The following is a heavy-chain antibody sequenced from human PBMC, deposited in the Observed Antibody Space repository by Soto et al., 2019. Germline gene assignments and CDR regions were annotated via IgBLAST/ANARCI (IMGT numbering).Heavy chain of an antibody. CDR2: INHSGST. D-gene: IGHD2-2*01. CDR1: GGSFSGYY. V-gene: IGHV4-34*01. J-gene: IGHJ4*02. Sequence: PSETLSLTCAVYGGSFSGYYWSWIRQPPGKGLEWIGEINHSGSTNYNPSLKSRVTISVDTSKNQFSLKLSSVTAADTAVYYCARNQVPAAIDYWGQGTRVTVAS. CDR3: ARNQVPAAIDY.